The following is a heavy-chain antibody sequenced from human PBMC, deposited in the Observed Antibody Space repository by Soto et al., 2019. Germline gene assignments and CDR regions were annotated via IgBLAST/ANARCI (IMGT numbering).Heavy chain of an antibody. CDR2: IIPILGIA. D-gene: IGHD5-12*01. CDR3: AREPSGYDIGDP. CDR1: GGTFSSYT. Sequence: GASVKVSCKASGGTFSSYTISWVRQAPGQGLEWMGRIIPILGIANYAQKFQGRVTITADKSTSTAYMELSSLRSEDTAVYYCAREPSGYDIGDPWGQGTLVTVSS. J-gene: IGHJ5*02. V-gene: IGHV1-69*04.